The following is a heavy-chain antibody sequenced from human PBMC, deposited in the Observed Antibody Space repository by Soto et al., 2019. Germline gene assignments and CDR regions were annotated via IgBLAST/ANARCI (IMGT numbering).Heavy chain of an antibody. J-gene: IGHJ6*02. CDR2: ISGNLSTT. D-gene: IGHD2-2*01. CDR3: SIIIIPAAEYYYGMDV. V-gene: IGHV3-23*01. CDR1: GFTFSTYA. Sequence: GGSLRLSCAASGFTFSTYAMTWVRQAPGKGLEWVSAISGNLSTTFYADSVRGRFTISRDNSKNMLFLHMHSLRAEDSAVYYCSIIIIPAAEYYYGMDVWGQGTTVTVSS.